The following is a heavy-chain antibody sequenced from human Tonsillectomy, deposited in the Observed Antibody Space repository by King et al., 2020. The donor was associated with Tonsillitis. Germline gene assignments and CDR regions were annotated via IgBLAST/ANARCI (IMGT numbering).Heavy chain of an antibody. J-gene: IGHJ3*02. CDR3: ARPKLELHAFDI. V-gene: IGHV3-11*05. CDR1: GFTFSDHF. D-gene: IGHD1-7*01. CDR2: ICTSSSYT. Sequence: VQLVESGGGLVEPGGSLRLSCAASGFTFSDHFMTWVRQAPGRGLEWVSYICTSSSYTKYADSVKGRFTISRDNAKNSLYLQMNSLRVEDTAVYYCARPKLELHAFDIWGQGTMVTVSS.